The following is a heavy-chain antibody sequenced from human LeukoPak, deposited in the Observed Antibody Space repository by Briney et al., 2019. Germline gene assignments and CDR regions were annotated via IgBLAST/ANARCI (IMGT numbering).Heavy chain of an antibody. CDR1: GFAFSSYA. D-gene: IGHD1-26*01. Sequence: PGGSLRLSCAASGFAFSSYAMSWVRQAPGKGLEWVSAISGSGGSTYYADSVKGRFTISRDNSKNTLYLQMNSLRAEDTAVYYCAKVRETIDGTFSWELLFDYWGQGTLVTVSS. CDR3: AKVRETIDGTFSWELLFDY. J-gene: IGHJ4*02. V-gene: IGHV3-23*01. CDR2: ISGSGGST.